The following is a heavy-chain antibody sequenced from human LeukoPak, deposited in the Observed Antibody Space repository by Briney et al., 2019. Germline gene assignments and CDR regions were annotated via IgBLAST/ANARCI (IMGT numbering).Heavy chain of an antibody. CDR2: INHSGST. CDR1: GGSISSYY. D-gene: IGHD2-2*02. Sequence: SETLSLTCTVSGGSISSYYWSWIRQPPGKGLEWIGEINHSGSTNYNPSLKSRVTISVDTSKNQFSLKLSSVTAADTAVYYCARRGYCSSTSCYIGGDDGVDYWGQGTLVTVSS. V-gene: IGHV4-34*01. CDR3: ARRGYCSSTSCYIGGDDGVDY. J-gene: IGHJ4*02.